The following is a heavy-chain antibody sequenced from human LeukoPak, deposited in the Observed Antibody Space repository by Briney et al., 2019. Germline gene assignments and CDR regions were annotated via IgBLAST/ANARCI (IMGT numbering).Heavy chain of an antibody. D-gene: IGHD3-3*01. CDR1: GYTFTSYD. CDR3: ARAKQPYYDFWSGYYRQYYYYYGMDV. V-gene: IGHV1-8*01. CDR2: MNPNSGNT. J-gene: IGHJ6*02. Sequence: ASVKVSCKASGYTFTSYDINWVRQATGQGLEWMGWMNPNSGNTGYAQKFQGRVTMTRNTSISTAYMELSSLRSEDTAVYYCARAKQPYYDFWSGYYRQYYYYYGMDVWGQGTTVTVSS.